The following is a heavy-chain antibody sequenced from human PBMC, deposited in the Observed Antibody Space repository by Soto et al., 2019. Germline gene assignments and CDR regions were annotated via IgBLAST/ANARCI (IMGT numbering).Heavy chain of an antibody. Sequence: SVKVSCKASGGTLSSYTFSWVRQAPGQGLEWMGSVIPNLGGTNYAKKFQARFTIVRDTSTSTAYMELSSLRSEDTAVYYCARGTTQWQTSAFDYWGQGTLVTVSS. J-gene: IGHJ4*02. V-gene: IGHV1-69*08. D-gene: IGHD2-2*01. CDR2: VIPNLGGT. CDR3: ARGTTQWQTSAFDY. CDR1: GGTLSSYT.